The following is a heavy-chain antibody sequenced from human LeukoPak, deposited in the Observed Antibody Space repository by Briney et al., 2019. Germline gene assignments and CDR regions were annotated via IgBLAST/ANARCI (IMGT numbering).Heavy chain of an antibody. D-gene: IGHD6-13*01. J-gene: IGHJ4*02. CDR3: ARANSWYGYFDY. Sequence: SVKVSCKASGGTFSNYAFSWVRQAPGQGLEWMGGIIPIFGTADYAQKFQGRVTITADESTSTAYMELSSLRSEDTAVYYCARANSWYGYFDYWGQGTLVTVSS. V-gene: IGHV1-69*01. CDR1: GGTFSNYA. CDR2: IIPIFGTA.